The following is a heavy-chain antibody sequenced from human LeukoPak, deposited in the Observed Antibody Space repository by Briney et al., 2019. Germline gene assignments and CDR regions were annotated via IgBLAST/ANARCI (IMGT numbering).Heavy chain of an antibody. J-gene: IGHJ4*02. CDR3: ASLSEYSYAGDY. Sequence: SETLSLTCTVSGASISSGGYYWGWIRQHPGKGLECIGYIYYSGSTYYNPSLKSRITISLGASKNQFSLKLSSVTAADTAVYYCASLSEYSYAGDYWGQGTLVTVSS. CDR2: IYYSGST. V-gene: IGHV4-31*03. D-gene: IGHD5-18*01. CDR1: GASISSGGYY.